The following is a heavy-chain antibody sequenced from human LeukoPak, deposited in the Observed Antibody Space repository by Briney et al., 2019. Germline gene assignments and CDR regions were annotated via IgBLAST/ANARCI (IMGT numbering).Heavy chain of an antibody. CDR1: RFTFSNAW. CDR2: IKSKADGETT. CDR3: AIDEPNYAPYDFDY. J-gene: IGHJ4*02. Sequence: GGSLRPSCAASRFTFSNAWMNWVRQAPGKGLEWVGRIKSKADGETTDYAAPVKGRFTISRDDSNNMVYLQMNSLKIEDTAVYYCAIDEPNYAPYDFDYWGQGTLVTVSS. D-gene: IGHD4/OR15-4a*01. V-gene: IGHV3-15*01.